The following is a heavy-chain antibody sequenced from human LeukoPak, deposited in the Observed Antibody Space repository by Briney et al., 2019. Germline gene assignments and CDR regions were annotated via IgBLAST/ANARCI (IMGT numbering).Heavy chain of an antibody. D-gene: IGHD2-15*01. V-gene: IGHV4-31*03. CDR1: GGSISSGGYY. Sequence: PSQTLSLTCTVSGGSISSGGYYWSWIRQHPGKGLEWIGYIYYSGSTYYNPSLKSRVTISVDTSKNPFSLKLSSVTAADTAVYYCARGSQKYYYVDWGQGTLVTVSS. CDR2: IYYSGST. CDR3: ARGSQKYYYVD. J-gene: IGHJ4*02.